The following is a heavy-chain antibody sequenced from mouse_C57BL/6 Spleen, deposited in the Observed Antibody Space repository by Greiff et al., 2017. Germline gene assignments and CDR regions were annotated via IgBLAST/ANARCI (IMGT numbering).Heavy chain of an antibody. CDR2: INPNNGGT. V-gene: IGHV1-18*01. J-gene: IGHJ1*03. CDR3: ARSNLLLRYDWYFDV. D-gene: IGHD1-1*01. CDR1: GYTFTDYN. Sequence: EVQLQQSGPELVKPGASVKIPCKASGYTFTDYNMDWVKQSHGKSLEWIRDINPNNGGTIYNQKFKGKATLTVDKSSSTAYMELRSLTSEDTAVYYCARSNLLLRYDWYFDVWGTGTTVTVSS.